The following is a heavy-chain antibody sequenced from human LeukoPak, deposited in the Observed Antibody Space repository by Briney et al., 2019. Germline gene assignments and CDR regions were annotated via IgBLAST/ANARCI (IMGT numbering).Heavy chain of an antibody. CDR1: RFTFSNFA. J-gene: IGHJ4*02. CDR2: ISGSGGST. CDR3: AKSGPYCSSTSCNYFDY. V-gene: IGHV3-23*01. Sequence: PGGSLRLSCAASRFTFSNFAMSWVRQAPGKGLEWVSAISGSGGSTYYADSVKGRFTISGDNSKNALFLQMNSLRAEDTAVYYCAKSGPYCSSTSCNYFDYWGQGTLVTVSS. D-gene: IGHD2-2*01.